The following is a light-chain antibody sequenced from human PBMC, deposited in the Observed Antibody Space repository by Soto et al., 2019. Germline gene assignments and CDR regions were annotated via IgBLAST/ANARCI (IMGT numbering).Light chain of an antibody. J-gene: IGKJ4*01. V-gene: IGKV1-33*01. CDR2: EAS. CDR3: QQYDDLPFT. Sequence: DIPMTQSPSSLSASVGDRVTITCQASQAIGNYLTWYQQKPGKAPKLLIYEASNLETGVPPRFSGSGSGTDFTFTINSLQPEDIATYYCQQYDDLPFTFGGGTKVEIK. CDR1: QAIGNY.